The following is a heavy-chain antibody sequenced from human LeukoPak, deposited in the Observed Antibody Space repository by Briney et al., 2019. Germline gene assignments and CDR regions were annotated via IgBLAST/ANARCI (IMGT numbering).Heavy chain of an antibody. J-gene: IGHJ4*02. Sequence: SETLSLTCTVSGDSITSYFWSWIRQPPGKGLEWVGYIFYSGITNYNPSLKSRVTISVDTSKNQFSLKLSSVTAADTAVYYCARTSPRELKCYLDYWGEGTLVTVSS. CDR3: ARTSPRELKCYLDY. D-gene: IGHD1-7*01. CDR1: GDSITSYF. V-gene: IGHV4-59*01. CDR2: IFYSGIT.